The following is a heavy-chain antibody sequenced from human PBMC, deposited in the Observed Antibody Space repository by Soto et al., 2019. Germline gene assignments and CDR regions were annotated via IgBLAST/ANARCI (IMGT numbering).Heavy chain of an antibody. CDR2: MNPGSGDT. J-gene: IGHJ5*02. V-gene: IGHV1-8*01. D-gene: IGHD3-16*01. Sequence: ASVKVSCNASGYSFTNNDFSWVRQSTGQGLEWMGWMNPGSGDTGYAQKFQGRVTMTRDISIATAYMELSSLRSDDTAIYYCARMATFGSLNWFDPWGQGTLVTVSS. CDR3: ARMATFGSLNWFDP. CDR1: GYSFTNND.